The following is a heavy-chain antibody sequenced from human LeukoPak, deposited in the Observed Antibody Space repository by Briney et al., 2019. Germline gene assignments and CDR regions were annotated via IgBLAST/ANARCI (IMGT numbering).Heavy chain of an antibody. V-gene: IGHV4-34*01. Sequence: PSETLSLTCAVYGGSLSGYYWSWIRQPPGKGLEWIGEINHSGSTNYNPSLKSRVTISVDTSKNQFSLKLSFVTAADTAVYYCARDPGDYALSVYYMDVWGKGTTVTVSS. CDR1: GGSLSGYY. D-gene: IGHD3-16*01. J-gene: IGHJ6*03. CDR2: INHSGST. CDR3: ARDPGDYALSVYYMDV.